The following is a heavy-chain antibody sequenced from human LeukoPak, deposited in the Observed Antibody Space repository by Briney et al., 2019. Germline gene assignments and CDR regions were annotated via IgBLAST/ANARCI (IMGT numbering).Heavy chain of an antibody. CDR1: GFTFSSYS. J-gene: IGHJ4*02. D-gene: IGHD3-16*01. CDR3: VRDQTIMITFGGVTGPFDY. V-gene: IGHV3-21*01. Sequence: GGSLRLSCAASGFTFSSYSMNWVRQAPGKGLEWVSSISSSSSYIYYADSVKGRFTISRDNAKNSLYLQMNSLRAEDTAVYYCVRDQTIMITFGGVTGPFDYWGQGTLVTVSS. CDR2: ISSSSSYI.